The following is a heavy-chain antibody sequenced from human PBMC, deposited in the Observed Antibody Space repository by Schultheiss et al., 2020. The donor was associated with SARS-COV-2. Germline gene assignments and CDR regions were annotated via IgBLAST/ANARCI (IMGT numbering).Heavy chain of an antibody. CDR3: ARDLRSAYSRAFDI. CDR1: GGSISSYY. D-gene: IGHD6-13*01. Sequence: SETLSLTCTVSGGSISSYYWSWIRQPAGKGLEWIGRIYTSGSTNYNPSLKSRVTMSVDTPKNQFSLKLSSVTAADTAVYYCARDLRSAYSRAFDIWGQGTMVTVSS. J-gene: IGHJ3*02. CDR2: IYTSGST. V-gene: IGHV4-4*07.